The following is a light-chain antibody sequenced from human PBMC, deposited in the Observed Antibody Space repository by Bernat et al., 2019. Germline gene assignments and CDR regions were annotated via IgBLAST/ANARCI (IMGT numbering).Light chain of an antibody. Sequence: DIQLTQSPSALSAFVGDRVTITCRASQSFSGWLARYQRKPGKAPKLLIYKASTLESGVPSRFSGSGSGTEFTLTISSLQPDDLATYFCQSYERFSWSFGQGTKVEIK. V-gene: IGKV1-5*03. CDR2: KAS. CDR1: QSFSGW. CDR3: QSYERFSWS. J-gene: IGKJ1*01.